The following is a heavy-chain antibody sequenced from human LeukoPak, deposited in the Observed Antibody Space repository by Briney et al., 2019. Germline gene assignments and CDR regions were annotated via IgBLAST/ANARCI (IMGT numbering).Heavy chain of an antibody. CDR1: GFTFSSYN. CDR3: VRCGVEAGMDY. Sequence: GGSLRLSCAASGFTFSSYNMNWVRQAPGKGLEWVSYISSSSSTIYYADSVKGRFTISRDNARTSMFLQMNSLRGEETAVYICVRCGVEAGMDYWGQGTLVTVSS. D-gene: IGHD6-19*01. CDR2: ISSSSSTI. V-gene: IGHV3-48*01. J-gene: IGHJ4*02.